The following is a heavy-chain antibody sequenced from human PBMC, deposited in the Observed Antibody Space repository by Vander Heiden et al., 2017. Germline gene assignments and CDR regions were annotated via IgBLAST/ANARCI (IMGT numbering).Heavy chain of an antibody. CDR1: GDSINNNRYY. D-gene: IGHD3-9*01. V-gene: IGHV4-39*01. CDR3: TRRPKGLGFDY. CDR2: INYSGGT. Sequence: QLQLQESGPGLVKPSATLSLTCSVSGDSINNNRYYWGWIRQPPGKGLEWIGSINYSGGTYYNPSLKSRVTVSVDTSKNQFSLKLSSVTAADTAFYYCTRRPKGLGFDYWGQGTLVTVSS. J-gene: IGHJ4*02.